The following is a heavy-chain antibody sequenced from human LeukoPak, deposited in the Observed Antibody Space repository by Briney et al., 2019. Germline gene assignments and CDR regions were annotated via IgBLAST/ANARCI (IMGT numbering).Heavy chain of an antibody. D-gene: IGHD2-21*02. CDR2: ISSSSSTI. V-gene: IGHV3-48*01. Sequence: GGSLRLSCAASGFTFSSYSMNWVRQAPGKGLEWVSYISSSSSTIYYADSVKGRFTISRDNAKNSLYLQMNSLRAEDTAGYYCAKDGAYCGGDCYFSFDYWGQGTLVTVSS. CDR3: AKDGAYCGGDCYFSFDY. CDR1: GFTFSSYS. J-gene: IGHJ4*02.